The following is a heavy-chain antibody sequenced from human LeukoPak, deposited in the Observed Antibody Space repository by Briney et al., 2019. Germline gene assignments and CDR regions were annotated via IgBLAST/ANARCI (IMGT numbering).Heavy chain of an antibody. V-gene: IGHV3-15*07. J-gene: IGHJ6*02. Sequence: GSLRLSCAASGFTFSNAWMNWVRQAPGKGLEWVGRIKTKTDGETTDYAAPVKGRFTISRDDSKTTLYLQMNSLKTEDSAVYYCTTERNWELLRPYGMDIWGQGTTVTVSS. CDR1: GFTFSNAW. CDR3: TTERNWELLRPYGMDI. CDR2: IKTKTDGETT. D-gene: IGHD1-26*01.